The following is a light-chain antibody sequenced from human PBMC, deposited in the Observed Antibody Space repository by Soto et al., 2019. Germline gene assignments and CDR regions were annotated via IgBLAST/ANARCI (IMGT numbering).Light chain of an antibody. CDR3: QQSYSTPRT. CDR1: QSISNY. V-gene: IGKV1-39*01. J-gene: IGKJ1*01. CDR2: AAS. Sequence: DIQMTQSPSSLSASVGDRVTITCRASQSISNYLNWYQQKPGKAPKLLIYAASSLQGGVPSRFSGSGSGTDFTRTISSLQPEDLATYYCQQSYSTPRTFGQGTKVEIK.